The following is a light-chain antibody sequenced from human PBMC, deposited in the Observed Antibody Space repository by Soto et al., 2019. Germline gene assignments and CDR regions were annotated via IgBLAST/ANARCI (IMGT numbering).Light chain of an antibody. V-gene: IGLV2-8*01. J-gene: IGLJ1*01. CDR3: SSYAGSNNYV. CDR2: EVS. Sequence: QSVLTQPPSASGSPGQSVTISCTGTSSDVGGYNYVSWYQQHPGKAPKLMIYEVSKRPSGVPDRFSGSKSGNTASLTVSGLKAEAEAYYYCSSYAGSNNYVFGTGTKLTVL. CDR1: SSDVGGYNY.